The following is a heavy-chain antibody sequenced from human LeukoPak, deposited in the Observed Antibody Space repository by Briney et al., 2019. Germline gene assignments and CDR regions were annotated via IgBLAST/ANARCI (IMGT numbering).Heavy chain of an antibody. D-gene: IGHD5-12*01. CDR3: ARETRGYSGYLFYYYYYMDV. V-gene: IGHV3-30*02. CDR1: GFTFSSYG. Sequence: GGSLRLSCAASGFTFSSYGMHWVRQAPGKGLEWVAFIRYDGSNKYYADSVKGRFTISRDNSKNTLYLQMNSLRAEDTAVYYCARETRGYSGYLFYYYYYMDVWGKGTTVTVSS. J-gene: IGHJ6*03. CDR2: IRYDGSNK.